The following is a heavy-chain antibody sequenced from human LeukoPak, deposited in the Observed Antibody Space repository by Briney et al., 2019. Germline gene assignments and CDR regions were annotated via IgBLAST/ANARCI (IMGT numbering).Heavy chain of an antibody. Sequence: GGSLRLSCAASGFTFSSYSMNWVRQAPGKGLEWVSSISSSSSYIYYADSVKGRFTISRDNAKNSLYLQMNSLRAEDAAVYYCAREEEMGALDYWGQGTLVTVSS. J-gene: IGHJ4*02. V-gene: IGHV3-21*01. CDR3: AREEEMGALDY. CDR2: ISSSSSYI. CDR1: GFTFSSYS. D-gene: IGHD5-24*01.